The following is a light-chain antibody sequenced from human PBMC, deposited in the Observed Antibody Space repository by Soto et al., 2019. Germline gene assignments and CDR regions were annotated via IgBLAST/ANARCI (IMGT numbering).Light chain of an antibody. V-gene: IGKV3-20*01. Sequence: IVLTQSPGTLSLSPGERATLSCRASQSVSSSYLAWYQQKPGQAPRLLIYGASSRATGIPDRFSGSGSGTDFTLTISRLEPEDFAVYYCPQYGSSLKCTFGQGTKVEI. CDR2: GAS. CDR3: PQYGSSLKCT. CDR1: QSVSSSY. J-gene: IGKJ1*01.